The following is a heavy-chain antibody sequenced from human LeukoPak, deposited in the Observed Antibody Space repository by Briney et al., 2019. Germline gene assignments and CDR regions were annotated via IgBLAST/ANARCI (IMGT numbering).Heavy chain of an antibody. V-gene: IGHV4-59*08. CDR1: GGSISSYY. D-gene: IGHD6-19*01. CDR3: ARQPLGLVLGGYFDY. CDR2: IYYSGST. J-gene: IGHJ4*02. Sequence: SETLPLTCTVSGGSISSYYWSWIRQPPGKGLEWIGYIYYSGSTNYNPSLKSRVTISVDTSKNQFSLKLSSVTAADTAVYYCARQPLGLVLGGYFDYWGQGTLVTVSS.